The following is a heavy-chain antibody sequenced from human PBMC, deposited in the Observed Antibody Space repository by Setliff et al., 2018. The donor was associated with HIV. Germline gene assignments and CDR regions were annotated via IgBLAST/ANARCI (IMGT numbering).Heavy chain of an antibody. CDR2: ISSSSTM. J-gene: IGHJ4*02. CDR1: GFAFSFYA. Sequence: GGSLRLSCAVSGFAFSFYAMNWVRQAPGKGPEWVSSISSSSTMYYADSVKGRFTISRDNAKNLLYLQMNSLRVEDTAVYYCARDLAEMDFFDSWGQGTLVTVSS. CDR3: ARDLAEMDFFDS. V-gene: IGHV3-21*06.